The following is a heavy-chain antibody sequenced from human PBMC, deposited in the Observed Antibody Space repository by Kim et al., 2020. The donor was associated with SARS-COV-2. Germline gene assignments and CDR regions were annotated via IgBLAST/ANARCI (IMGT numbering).Heavy chain of an antibody. CDR1: GFTFSSYG. D-gene: IGHD5-12*01. CDR3: AKDDGYNPDY. J-gene: IGHJ4*02. CDR2: ISYDGSNK. Sequence: GGSLRLSCAASGFTFSSYGMHWVRQAPGKGLEWVAVISYDGSNKYYADSVKGRFTISRDNSKNTLYLQMNSLRAEDTAVYYCAKDDGYNPDYWGQGTLVT. V-gene: IGHV3-30*18.